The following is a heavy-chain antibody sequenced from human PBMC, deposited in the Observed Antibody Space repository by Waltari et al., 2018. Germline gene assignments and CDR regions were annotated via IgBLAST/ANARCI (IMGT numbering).Heavy chain of an antibody. V-gene: IGHV3-30-3*01. CDR2: ISYDGSNK. CDR1: GFTFSSYA. J-gene: IGHJ4*02. D-gene: IGHD3-16*01. Sequence: QVQLVESGGGVVQPGRSLRLSCAASGFTFSSYAMHWVRQAPGKGLEWVAVISYDGSNKYYADSVKGRFTISRDNSKNTLYLQMNSLRAEDTAVYYCFNYVAIFDYWGQGTLVTVSS. CDR3: FNYVAIFDY.